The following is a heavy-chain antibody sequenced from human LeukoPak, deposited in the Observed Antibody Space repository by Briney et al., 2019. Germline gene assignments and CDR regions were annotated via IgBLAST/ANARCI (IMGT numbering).Heavy chain of an antibody. CDR2: IYSGGST. CDR1: GFTVSSYY. Sequence: PGGSLRLSCAASGFTVSSYYMSWVRQAPGKGLEWASTIYSGGSTFYADSVKGRFTISRDKSKNTLYLQMNSLRAEDTAVYYCARDPLVPRVYFDYWGQGTLVTVSS. CDR3: ARDPLVPRVYFDY. V-gene: IGHV3-53*01. J-gene: IGHJ4*02. D-gene: IGHD2-8*01.